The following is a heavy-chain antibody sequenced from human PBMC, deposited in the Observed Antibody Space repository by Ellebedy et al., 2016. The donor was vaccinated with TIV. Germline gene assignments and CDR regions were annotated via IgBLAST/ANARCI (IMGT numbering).Heavy chain of an antibody. Sequence: GSLRLSXTVSGGSISSSSYYWSWIRQPPGKGLEWIGYIYYSGSTNYNPSLKSRVTISVDTSKNQFSLKLSSVTAADTAVYYCARKYYYYGMDVWGQGTTVTVSS. J-gene: IGHJ6*02. V-gene: IGHV4-61*01. CDR2: IYYSGST. CDR3: ARKYYYYGMDV. CDR1: GGSISSSSYY.